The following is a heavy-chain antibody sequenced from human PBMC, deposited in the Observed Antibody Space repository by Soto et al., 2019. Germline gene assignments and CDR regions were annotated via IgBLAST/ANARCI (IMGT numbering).Heavy chain of an antibody. CDR1: GGAISASTYY. J-gene: IGHJ5*02. Sequence: SETLSLTYTVSGGAISASTYYWGWVPQPPGKELEWIASIYYSGSTYYNPPLKSRVAMSVDTSKNQFSLRLSSVTAADTAVYYCARSAGYCSSTNCHVSWFGPWGQG. CDR2: IYYSGST. D-gene: IGHD2-2*01. V-gene: IGHV4-39*01. CDR3: ARSAGYCSSTNCHVSWFGP.